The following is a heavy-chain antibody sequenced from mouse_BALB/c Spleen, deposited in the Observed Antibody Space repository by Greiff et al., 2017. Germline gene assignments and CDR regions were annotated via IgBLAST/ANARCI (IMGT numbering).Heavy chain of an antibody. CDR3: ARSPITSGFAWFAY. Sequence: DVQLQESGPSLVEPSQTLSLTCSVTGFSITSCYVNWIRKLPGNKLEFMGYISYSGSTYYHPSLIRQISITRDTAKNQYYLQLNSVTTEDTATYYYARSPITSGFAWFAYWGEGTLVTVSA. CDR2: ISYSGST. D-gene: IGHD1-1*01. V-gene: IGHV3-8*02. CDR1: GFSITSCY. J-gene: IGHJ3*01.